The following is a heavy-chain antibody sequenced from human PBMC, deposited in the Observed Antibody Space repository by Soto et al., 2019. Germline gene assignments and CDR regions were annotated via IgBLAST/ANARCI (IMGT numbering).Heavy chain of an antibody. J-gene: IGHJ4*02. V-gene: IGHV4-39*01. Sequence: SSETLSLTCSVSDDSINSDKYYWGWIRQPPGKGLEWIGSIYYRGNAYYNPSLQTRVTISLDKSKSQFSLKLNSVTAADSAEYFCARLEGLATISYYFDFWGPGALVTVSS. CDR2: IYYRGNA. D-gene: IGHD3-9*01. CDR1: DDSINSDKYY. CDR3: ARLEGLATISYYFDF.